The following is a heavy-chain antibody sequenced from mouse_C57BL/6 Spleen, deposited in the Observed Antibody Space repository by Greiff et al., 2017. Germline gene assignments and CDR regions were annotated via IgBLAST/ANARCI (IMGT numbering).Heavy chain of an antibody. J-gene: IGHJ1*03. D-gene: IGHD1-1*01. Sequence: EVKVEESGEGLVKPGGSLKLSCAASGFTFSSYAMSWVRQTPEKRLEWVAYISSGGDYIYYADTVKGRFTISRDNARNTLYLQMSSLKSEDTAMYYCTRDLGYYGSSHWYFDVWGTGTTVTVSS. CDR2: ISSGGDYI. V-gene: IGHV5-9-1*02. CDR1: GFTFSSYA. CDR3: TRDLGYYGSSHWYFDV.